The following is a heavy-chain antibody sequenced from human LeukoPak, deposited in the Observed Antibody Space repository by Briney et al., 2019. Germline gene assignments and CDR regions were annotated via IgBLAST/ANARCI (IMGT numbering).Heavy chain of an antibody. J-gene: IGHJ4*02. Sequence: ASVKVSCKASGYTFTSYGISWVRQAPGQGLEWLGWISAYNGNTNYARKLQGRVTMTTDTSTSTAYMELRSLRSDDTAVYYCARDSAAAGSPPFDYWGQGTLVTVSS. CDR2: ISAYNGNT. CDR3: ARDSAAAGSPPFDY. CDR1: GYTFTSYG. D-gene: IGHD6-13*01. V-gene: IGHV1-18*01.